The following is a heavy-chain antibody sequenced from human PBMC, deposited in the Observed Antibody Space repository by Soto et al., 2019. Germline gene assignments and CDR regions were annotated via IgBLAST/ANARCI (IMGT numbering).Heavy chain of an antibody. CDR2: VSDGGGNV. J-gene: IGHJ4*02. V-gene: IGHV3-23*01. Sequence: LRLSCAASGFTFSSFAMHWVRQSPGRGLEWVSMVSDGGGNVYYAGSVKGRFTISRDNYKDIVYLQISSLTSDDTAVYYCAKDFERSAFDHWGQGTPVTVSS. D-gene: IGHD3-3*01. CDR1: GFTFSSFA. CDR3: AKDFERSAFDH.